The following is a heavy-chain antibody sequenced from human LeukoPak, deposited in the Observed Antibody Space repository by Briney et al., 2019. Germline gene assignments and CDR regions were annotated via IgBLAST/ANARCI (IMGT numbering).Heavy chain of an antibody. D-gene: IGHD6-13*01. CDR1: GYRFSSFG. J-gene: IGHJ4*02. CDR2: ISAYNGDT. Sequence: ASVKVSCKASGYRFSSFGINWMRQAPGQGLEWMGWISAYNGDTNYAQKLQGRVTMTTDTSTSTAYMDLRSLRSDDTAVYYCARLNGAAAGASSLDYWGQGTLVTVSS. CDR3: ARLNGAAAGASSLDY. V-gene: IGHV1-18*01.